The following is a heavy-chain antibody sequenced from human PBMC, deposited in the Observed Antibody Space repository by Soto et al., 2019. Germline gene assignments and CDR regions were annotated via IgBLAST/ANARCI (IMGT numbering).Heavy chain of an antibody. J-gene: IGHJ4*02. D-gene: IGHD2-21*02. V-gene: IGHV3-23*01. Sequence: EVQLLESGGGLVQPGGSLRLSCAASGFTFSSYAMSWVRQAPGKGLEWVSASSGSGGSTYYADSVKGRCTISRDNSKNTLYLQMNSLRAEDTAVYYCAKVRKSYCGGDCYSSFGDWGQGTLVTVSS. CDR2: SSGSGGST. CDR1: GFTFSSYA. CDR3: AKVRKSYCGGDCYSSFGD.